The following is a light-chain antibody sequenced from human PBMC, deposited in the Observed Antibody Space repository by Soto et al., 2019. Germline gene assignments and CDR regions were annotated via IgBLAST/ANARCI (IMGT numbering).Light chain of an antibody. CDR2: AAS. V-gene: IGKV1-39*01. J-gene: IGKJ1*01. CDR3: QQSYSITWT. CDR1: QSISSY. Sequence: DLPMTQSPSSLSASVGDRVTITCRASQSISSYLNWYQQKPGKAPKLLIYAASSLQSGVPSRFSGSGSGTDFTLTISSLQPEDFATYYCQQSYSITWTFGQGTKVEIK.